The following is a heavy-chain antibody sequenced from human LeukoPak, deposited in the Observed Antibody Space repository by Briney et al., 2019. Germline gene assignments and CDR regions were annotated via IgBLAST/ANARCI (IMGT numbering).Heavy chain of an antibody. V-gene: IGHV4-59*01. CDR2: IYYRVTP. J-gene: IGHJ4*02. CDR3: ARAVGGDGSGSL. D-gene: IGHD3-10*01. CDR1: GDSISTYY. Sequence: SETLSLTCTVSGDSISTYYWSWIRQPPGKGLEWIGYIYYRVTPDYNPSLKSRVTMSVDMSTRQIPLKLSSVTAADTAVYYCARAVGGDGSGSLWGPGTLVTVSS.